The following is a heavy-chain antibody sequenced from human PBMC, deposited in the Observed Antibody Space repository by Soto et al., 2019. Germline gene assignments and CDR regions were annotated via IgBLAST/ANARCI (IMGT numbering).Heavy chain of an antibody. Sequence: PGGSLRLSCAASGFTFSDYYMSWIRQAPGKGLEWVSYISSSGSTIYYADSVKGRFTISRDNAKNSLYLQMNSLRAEDTAVYYCARDRGDYYGSGSYCWFDPWGQGTLVTVSS. V-gene: IGHV3-11*01. CDR3: ARDRGDYYGSGSYCWFDP. D-gene: IGHD3-10*01. CDR2: ISSSGSTI. J-gene: IGHJ5*02. CDR1: GFTFSDYY.